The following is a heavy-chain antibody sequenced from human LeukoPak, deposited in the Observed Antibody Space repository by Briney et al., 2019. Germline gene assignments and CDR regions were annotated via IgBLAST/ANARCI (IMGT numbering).Heavy chain of an antibody. D-gene: IGHD6-13*01. CDR3: ARDPLSSSSFDY. CDR2: IYRGGST. V-gene: IGHV3-66*01. J-gene: IGHJ4*02. CDR1: GFTVSGNY. Sequence: GGSLRLSCAASGFTVSGNYMTWVRQAPGKGLEWVSVIYRGGSTYYADSVKGRFTISRDDSKNTVYLQLNSLRAEDTAVYYCARDPLSSSSFDYWGQGTLVTVSS.